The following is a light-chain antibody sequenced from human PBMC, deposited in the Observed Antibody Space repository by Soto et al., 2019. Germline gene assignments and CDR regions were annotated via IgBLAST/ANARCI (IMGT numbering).Light chain of an antibody. CDR3: SSYAGSKNFV. J-gene: IGLJ1*01. V-gene: IGLV2-8*01. CDR1: SSDVGYYDY. Sequence: QSVLTQPPSASGFPGQSVTISCTGTSSDVGYYDYVSWYQQHPGKAPKLVIYEVTKRPSGVPDRVSASKSGNTASLTVSGLRAEDEADYYCSSYAGSKNFVFGSGNKVTVL. CDR2: EVT.